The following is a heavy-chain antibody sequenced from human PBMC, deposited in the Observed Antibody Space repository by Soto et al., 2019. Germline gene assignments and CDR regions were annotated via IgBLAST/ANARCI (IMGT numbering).Heavy chain of an antibody. CDR3: SGCSGGACNKNYGMAV. CDR1: GFTFSSCT. CDR2: ISPSSGHI. J-gene: IGHJ6*02. Sequence: EVHLVESGGGLVKPGGSLRLSCAVSGFTFSSCTMNWVRQAPGKGLEWVSSISPSSGHIYYADSVKGRFTISRDNANNSLFLQMNSLRGEDTAVYYCSGCSGGACNKNYGMAVWGQGITVTVSS. V-gene: IGHV3-21*06. D-gene: IGHD2-15*01.